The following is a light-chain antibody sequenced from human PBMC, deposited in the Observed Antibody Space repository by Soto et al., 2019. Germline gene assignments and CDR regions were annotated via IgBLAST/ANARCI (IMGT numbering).Light chain of an antibody. CDR3: SSYRSSSPYV. J-gene: IGLJ1*01. CDR1: SSDVGAYNF. CDR2: EVS. Sequence: QSVLTQPASVSGSPGQSITISCTGTSSDVGAYNFVSWFQQHPGKAPKLMIYEVSNRPTGVSNRFSGSKSGNTASLTISGLQAEDEADYYCSSYRSSSPYVFGTGTKVTVL. V-gene: IGLV2-14*01.